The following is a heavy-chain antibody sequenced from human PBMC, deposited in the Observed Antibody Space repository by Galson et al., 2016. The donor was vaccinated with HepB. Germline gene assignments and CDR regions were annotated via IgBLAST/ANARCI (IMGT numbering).Heavy chain of an antibody. CDR1: GFTFRNHQ. V-gene: IGHV3-74*01. CDR2: IEGDGSRP. J-gene: IGHJ4*02. Sequence: SLRLSCAVSGFTFRNHQMHWVRQVPGKGLVWVSRIEGDGSRPIYADSVKGRFTISRDNAENTLYLQMNSLRVEDTAVYYCARDLSGPDDWGQGTLVTVSS. CDR3: ARDLSGPDD.